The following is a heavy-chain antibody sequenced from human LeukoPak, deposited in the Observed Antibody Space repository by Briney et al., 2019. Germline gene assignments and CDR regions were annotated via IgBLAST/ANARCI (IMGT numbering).Heavy chain of an antibody. CDR1: GFSVSGNN. D-gene: IGHD6-19*01. Sequence: PGGSLRLSCAASGFSVSGNNMNWVRQAPGKGLEWVSVIYSGGITYYADSVKGRFTISRDNSKNTLYLQMTSLRAEDTAAYYCASESVAVAGYMVVWGKGTTVTVSS. V-gene: IGHV3-53*01. CDR3: ASESVAVAGYMVV. CDR2: IYSGGIT. J-gene: IGHJ6*03.